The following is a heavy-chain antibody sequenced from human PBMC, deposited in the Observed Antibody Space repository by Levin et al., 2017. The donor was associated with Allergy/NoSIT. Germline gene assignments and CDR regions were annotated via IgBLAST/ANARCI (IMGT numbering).Heavy chain of an antibody. Sequence: SETLSLTCTVSGGSLSSYYWSWIRQPAGKGLEWIGRIHTSGSTNLHPSLESRVTMSVDTSKNQFSLKLRSVTAADTAMYYCAREYSVGWNFDYWGQGTLVTVSS. CDR1: GGSLSSYY. CDR3: AREYSVGWNFDY. V-gene: IGHV4-4*07. J-gene: IGHJ4*02. D-gene: IGHD5/OR15-5a*01. CDR2: IHTSGST.